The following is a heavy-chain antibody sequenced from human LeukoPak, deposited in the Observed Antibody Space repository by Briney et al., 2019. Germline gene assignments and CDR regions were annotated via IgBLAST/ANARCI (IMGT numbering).Heavy chain of an antibody. CDR2: INAGNGNT. CDR3: ARDGVRGSHPTGGDY. D-gene: IGHD1-26*01. J-gene: IGHJ4*02. CDR1: GYTFTSYA. V-gene: IGHV1-3*01. Sequence: ASVKVSCKASGYTFTSYAMHWVRQAPGQRLEWMGWINAGNGNTKYSQKFQGRVTITRDTSASTAYMELSSLRSEDTAVYYCARDGVRGSHPTGGDYWGQETLVTVSS.